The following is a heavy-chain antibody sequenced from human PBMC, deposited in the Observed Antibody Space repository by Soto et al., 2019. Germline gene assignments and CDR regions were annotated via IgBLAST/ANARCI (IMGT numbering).Heavy chain of an antibody. CDR3: ARDLPYSSSPFDY. CDR2: ISSSSSYI. J-gene: IGHJ4*02. Sequence: EVQLVESGGGLVKPGGSLRLSCAASGFTFSSYSMNWVRQAPGKGLEWVSSISSSSSYIYYAYSVKGRFTISRDNAKNSLDLQMNSLGAEDTAVYYGARDLPYSSSPFDYWGQGTLGTVSS. D-gene: IGHD6-13*01. CDR1: GFTFSSYS. V-gene: IGHV3-21*01.